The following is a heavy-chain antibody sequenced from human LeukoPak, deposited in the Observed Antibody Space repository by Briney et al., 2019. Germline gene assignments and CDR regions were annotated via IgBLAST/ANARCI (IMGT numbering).Heavy chain of an antibody. V-gene: IGHV3-48*03. D-gene: IGHD3-22*01. Sequence: GGSLRLSCAASGFTFSSYEMNWVRQAPGKGLEWVTYISSSGSTIYYADSVKGRFTISRDNAKNSLYLQMNSLRAEDTAVYYCARAYRITMIVVPSGGAFDIWGQGTMVTVSS. J-gene: IGHJ3*02. CDR3: ARAYRITMIVVPSGGAFDI. CDR1: GFTFSSYE. CDR2: ISSSGSTI.